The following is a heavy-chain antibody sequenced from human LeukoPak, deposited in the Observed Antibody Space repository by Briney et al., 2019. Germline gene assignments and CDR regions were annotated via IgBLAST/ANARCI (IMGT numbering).Heavy chain of an antibody. CDR3: ARDPPEGIAVAGTRIPDPVDDY. CDR2: ISYDGSNK. CDR1: GFTFSSYA. V-gene: IGHV3-30-3*01. J-gene: IGHJ4*02. Sequence: TGGSLRLSCAASGFTFSSYAMHWVRQAPGKGLEWVAVISYDGSNKYYADSVKGRFTISRDNSKNTLYLQMNSLRAEDTAVYYCARDPPEGIAVAGTRIPDPVDDYWGQGTLVTVSS. D-gene: IGHD6-19*01.